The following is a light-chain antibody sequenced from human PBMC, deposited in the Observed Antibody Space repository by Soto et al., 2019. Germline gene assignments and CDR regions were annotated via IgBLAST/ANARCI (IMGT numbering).Light chain of an antibody. V-gene: IGKV3-11*01. CDR1: QSVSSY. CDR2: DAS. J-gene: IGKJ5*01. Sequence: VVTHSPVALSLSPETRATLSCRASQSVSSYLAWYQQKPGQAPRLLIYDASNRATGIPARFSGSGSGTDFTLTINSLEPEDSAVYYCQQRSNWPSITFGQGTRLEI. CDR3: QQRSNWPSIT.